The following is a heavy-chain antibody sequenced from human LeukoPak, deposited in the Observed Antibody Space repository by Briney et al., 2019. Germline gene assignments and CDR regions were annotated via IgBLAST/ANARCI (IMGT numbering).Heavy chain of an antibody. CDR1: NYSISNSLY. V-gene: IGHV4-38-2*02. CDR3: ARGTYGYYMDV. D-gene: IGHD4-17*01. CDR2: IYRSGGT. Sequence: KTSETLSLTCSGSNYSISNSLYWGWLRQPPGKVLEWIGSIYRSGGTFYNPSLKSRVTISLDTSKNQLSLKLSSVTAADTAVYFCARGTYGYYMDVWGKGTTVTVSS. J-gene: IGHJ6*03.